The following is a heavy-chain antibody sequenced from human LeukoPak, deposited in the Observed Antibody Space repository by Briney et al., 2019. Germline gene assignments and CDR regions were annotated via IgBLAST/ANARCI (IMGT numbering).Heavy chain of an antibody. V-gene: IGHV3-23*01. J-gene: IGHJ6*04. CDR1: GFTFSSHG. CDR2: ISPSGGIT. Sequence: GGSLRLSCAASGFTFSSHGMNWVRQAPGKGLGWVSGISPSGGITYYTDSVKGRFTISRDNAKNSLYLQMNSLRAEDTAVYYCAELGITMIGGVWGKGTTVTISS. CDR3: AELGITMIGGV. D-gene: IGHD3-10*02.